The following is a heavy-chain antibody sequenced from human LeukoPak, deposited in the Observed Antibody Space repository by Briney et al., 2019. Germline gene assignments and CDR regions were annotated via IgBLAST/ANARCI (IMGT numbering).Heavy chain of an antibody. CDR1: GDSISSGDYY. CDR3: ARAVGTEVYDFWSGYYFDY. CDR2: IYHSGST. V-gene: IGHV4-30-2*01. D-gene: IGHD3/OR15-3a*01. Sequence: PSETLSLTCTVSGDSISSGDYYWSCIRQPPGKGLECIGYIYHSGSTYYNPSLKSRVTISVDKSKNQFSLKLSSVTAADTAVYYCARAVGTEVYDFWSGYYFDYSGQGTLVTVSS. J-gene: IGHJ4*02.